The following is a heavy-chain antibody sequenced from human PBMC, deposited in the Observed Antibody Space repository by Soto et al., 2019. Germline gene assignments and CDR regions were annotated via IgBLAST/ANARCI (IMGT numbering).Heavy chain of an antibody. CDR3: AKDQSTNSRSYHALDF. Sequence: QVQLVESGGGVVQPGESLRLSCAASEFTFSSYAMHWVRQAPGKGLEWVAVVSNDGSNKYYADSVKGRFTISRDNSKNTLNLQMNSLRAEDTAVYHCAKDQSTNSRSYHALDFWGQGTTLTVSS. D-gene: IGHD2-8*01. CDR1: EFTFSSYA. V-gene: IGHV3-30*18. CDR2: VSNDGSNK. J-gene: IGHJ6*02.